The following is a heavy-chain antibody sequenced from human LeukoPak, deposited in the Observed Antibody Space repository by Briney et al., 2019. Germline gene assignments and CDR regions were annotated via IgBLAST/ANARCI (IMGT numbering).Heavy chain of an antibody. J-gene: IGHJ4*02. CDR2: IYTSGST. Sequence: SETLSLTCTVSGGSISSGSYYWSWIRQPAGKGLEWIGRIYTSGSTNYIPSLKSRVTISVDTSKNQFSLKLSSVTAADTAVYYCARDPRTGKFDYWGQGTLVTVSS. CDR3: ARDPRTGKFDY. CDR1: GGSISSGSYY. V-gene: IGHV4-61*02. D-gene: IGHD1-1*01.